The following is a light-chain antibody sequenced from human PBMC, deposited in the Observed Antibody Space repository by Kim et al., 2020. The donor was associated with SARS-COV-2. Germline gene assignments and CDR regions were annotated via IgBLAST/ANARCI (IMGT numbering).Light chain of an antibody. V-gene: IGLV3-1*01. CDR3: QAWDSITAVV. CDR1: KLGDKY. Sequence: SYELTQPPSVSVSPGQTASITCSGDKLGDKYACWYQQKPGQSPVLVIYQDSKRPSGIPERFSGSNSGNTATLTISGTQAMDEADYYCQAWDSITAVVFGGGTQLTVL. J-gene: IGLJ2*01. CDR2: QDS.